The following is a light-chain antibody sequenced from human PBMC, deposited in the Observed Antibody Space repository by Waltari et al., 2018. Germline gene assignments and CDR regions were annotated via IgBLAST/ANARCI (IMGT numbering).Light chain of an antibody. CDR1: RLRQYY. CDR3: LSRDSSSTRV. J-gene: IGLJ3*02. Sequence: SPVLTQDPAVSLALGQTVRFTCQGDRLRQYYASWYQQRPGQAPFLVLYGHDNRPSGIPDRFSGSTSGNTASLTITRAQAEDAGVYYCLSRDSSSTRVFGGGTTLTV. CDR2: GHD. V-gene: IGLV3-19*01.